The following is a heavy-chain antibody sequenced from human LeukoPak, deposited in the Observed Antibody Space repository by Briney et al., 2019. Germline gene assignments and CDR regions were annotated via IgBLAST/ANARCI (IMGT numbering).Heavy chain of an antibody. Sequence: GGSLRVSCSASGFTFSTNSMHWLRQAPGKGLEFVSAITSNGGSTCCADSVKGRFTISRDNSKNTLYLQMSSLRAEDTAVYYCVTVGMTSIWSYLRFDPRGQGTLVSVSS. CDR2: ITSNGGST. CDR1: GFTFSTNS. V-gene: IGHV3-64D*08. J-gene: IGHJ5*02. D-gene: IGHD1-26*01. CDR3: VTVGMTSIWSYLRFDP.